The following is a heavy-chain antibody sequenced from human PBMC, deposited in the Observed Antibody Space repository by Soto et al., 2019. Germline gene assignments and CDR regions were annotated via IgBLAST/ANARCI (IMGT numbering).Heavy chain of an antibody. D-gene: IGHD5-18*01. V-gene: IGHV6-1*01. CDR1: GDSVSSNSAA. CDR3: ARDLFDTATLMWDYFDP. CDR2: TYYRSKWYN. Sequence: SQTLSLTCAISGDSVSSNSAAWNWIRQYPSRGLEWLGRTYYRSKWYNDYAGSVKTRITINPGTSKNQCSLQLNSVTPEYAAVYYCARDLFDTATLMWDYFDPWGQGTLVTVSS. J-gene: IGHJ4*02.